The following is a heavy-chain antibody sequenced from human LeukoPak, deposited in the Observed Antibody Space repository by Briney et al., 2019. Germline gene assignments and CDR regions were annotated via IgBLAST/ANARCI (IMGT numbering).Heavy chain of an antibody. CDR1: GGSISSNW. V-gene: IGHV4-4*02. D-gene: IGHD3-10*01. CDR2: IEDRGNT. CDR3: ARAGTYYLDN. J-gene: IGHJ4*02. Sequence: SETLSLTCAVSGGSISSNWWSWVRQPPGKGLEWIGEIEDRGNTNYNPSLKSRVTISVDKSKNQLSLKLSSLTAADTAVYYCARAGTYYLDNWGQGTLVTVSS.